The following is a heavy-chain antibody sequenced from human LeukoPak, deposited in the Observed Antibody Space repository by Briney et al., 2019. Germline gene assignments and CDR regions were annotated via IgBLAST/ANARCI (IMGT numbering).Heavy chain of an antibody. CDR1: GYTFTSYY. CDR2: VNPSGGST. J-gene: IGHJ4*02. CDR3: AREVGADLGFFDY. Sequence: ASVKVSCKASGYTFTSYYMHWVRQAPGQGLEWMGIVNPSGGSTSYAQKFQGRVTMTRDMSTSTVYMELSSLRSEDTAVYYCAREVGADLGFFDYWGQGTLVTVSS. D-gene: IGHD1-26*01. V-gene: IGHV1-46*01.